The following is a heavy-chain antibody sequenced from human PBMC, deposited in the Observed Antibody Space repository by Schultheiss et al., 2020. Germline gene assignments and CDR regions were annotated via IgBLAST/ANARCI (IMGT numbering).Heavy chain of an antibody. V-gene: IGHV3-NL1*01. Sequence: GGSLRLSCAASGFTFSSYGMHWVRQAPGKGLEWVSAISGSGGSTYYADSVKGRFTISRDNSKNTLYLQMNSLRAEDTAVYYCARDQGDYFDYWGQGTLVTVYS. CDR3: ARDQGDYFDY. CDR2: ISGSGGST. CDR1: GFTFSSYG. D-gene: IGHD3-16*01. J-gene: IGHJ4*02.